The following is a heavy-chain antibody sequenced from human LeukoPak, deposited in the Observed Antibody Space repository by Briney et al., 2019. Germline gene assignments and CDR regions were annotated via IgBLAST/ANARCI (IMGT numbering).Heavy chain of an antibody. V-gene: IGHV1-2*02. CDR3: ARDFCSGGSCYWGFDP. CDR2: INPNSGGT. D-gene: IGHD2-15*01. CDR1: GYTFTGYY. Sequence: GASVKVSCKASGYTFTGYYMHWVRQAPGQGLEWVGWINPNSGGTNYAQKFQGRVTMTRDTSISTAYMELSRLRSDDTAVYYCARDFCSGGSCYWGFDPWGQGTLVTVSS. J-gene: IGHJ5*02.